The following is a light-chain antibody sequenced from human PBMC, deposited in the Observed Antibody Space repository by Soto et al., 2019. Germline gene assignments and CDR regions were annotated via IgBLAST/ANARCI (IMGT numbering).Light chain of an antibody. CDR2: AAS. V-gene: IGKV1D-8*03. CDR3: QQYNSYSRT. Sequence: VIWMTQSPSLLSASTGDRVTISCRASQGISSYLAWYQQKPGKAPKLLIYAASTLQSGVPSRFSGSGSGTEFTLTISSLQPDDFATYYCQQYNSYSRTFGQGTKVDIK. J-gene: IGKJ1*01. CDR1: QGISSY.